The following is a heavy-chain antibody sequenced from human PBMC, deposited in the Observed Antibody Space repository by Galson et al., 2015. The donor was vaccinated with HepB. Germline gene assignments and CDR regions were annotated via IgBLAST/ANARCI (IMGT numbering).Heavy chain of an antibody. J-gene: IGHJ4*02. CDR3: ARSEVTTVVTDFDS. CDR1: GFSFSDHY. Sequence: SCAVSGFSFSDHYIDWVRQAPGKGLEWVGRSRNKPKGYSTAYAASVKGRFTVSRDDSKNSVFLQMNSLRSEDTAVYYCARSEVTTVVTDFDSWGQGTLVTVSS. CDR2: SRNKPKGYST. D-gene: IGHD4-23*01. V-gene: IGHV3-72*01.